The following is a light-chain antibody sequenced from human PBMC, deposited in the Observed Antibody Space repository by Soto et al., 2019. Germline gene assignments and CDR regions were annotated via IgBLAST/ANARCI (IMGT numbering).Light chain of an antibody. V-gene: IGLV2-14*03. J-gene: IGLJ1*01. CDR2: DVS. CDR1: SRDVGGYNY. CDR3: SSYTTSNTRQIV. Sequence: QSVLTQPASVSGSPGQSITIPSTGTSRDVGGYNYVSWYQHHPGKAPKLIIYDVSNRPSGVSIRFSGSKSDNTASLTISGLQPEDEADYHCSSYTTSNTRQIVFVTGTKVTVL.